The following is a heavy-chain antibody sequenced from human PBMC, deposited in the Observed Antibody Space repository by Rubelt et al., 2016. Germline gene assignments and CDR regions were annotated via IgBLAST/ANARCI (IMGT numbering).Heavy chain of an antibody. V-gene: IGHV1-3*01. D-gene: IGHD2-8*01. Sequence: QVQLVQSGAEVKKPGASVKVSCKASGYTFTSYAMHWVRQAHGQRLEWMGRINAGNGNTKYYQKFQGRVTSTRDTSASTGYMELSSLRSEDTAVYYCARAQRIRLLMVYAPTFDYWGQGTLVTVSS. CDR3: ARAQRIRLLMVYAPTFDY. CDR2: INAGNGNT. CDR1: GYTFTSYA. J-gene: IGHJ4*02.